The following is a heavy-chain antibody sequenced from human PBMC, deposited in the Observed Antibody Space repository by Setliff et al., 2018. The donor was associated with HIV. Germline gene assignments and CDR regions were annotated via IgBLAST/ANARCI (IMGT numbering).Heavy chain of an antibody. CDR2: INPSNSDT. V-gene: IGHV1-46*01. Sequence: ASVKVSCKASGYSFTSYLIHWVRQAPGQGLEWLGVINPSNSDTDYAQKFQGRVTMTGDTSANTGYMELSSLRSEDAAVYYCARGIAAVGVGGFDYWSQGTLVTVSS. CDR3: ARGIAAVGVGGFDY. CDR1: GYSFTSYL. J-gene: IGHJ4*02. D-gene: IGHD6-13*01.